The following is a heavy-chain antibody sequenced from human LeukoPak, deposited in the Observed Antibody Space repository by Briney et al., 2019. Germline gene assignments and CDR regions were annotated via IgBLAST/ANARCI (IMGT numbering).Heavy chain of an antibody. V-gene: IGHV1-69*04. CDR2: IIPILGIA. J-gene: IGHJ5*02. Sequence: GASVKVSCKASGGTFSSYAISWVRQAPGQGLEWMGRIIPILGIANYAQKFQGRVTITADKSTSTAYMELSSLRSEDTAVYYCARGNVYYDSSGYGNWFDPWGQGTLVTVSS. CDR1: GGTFSSYA. CDR3: ARGNVYYDSSGYGNWFDP. D-gene: IGHD3-22*01.